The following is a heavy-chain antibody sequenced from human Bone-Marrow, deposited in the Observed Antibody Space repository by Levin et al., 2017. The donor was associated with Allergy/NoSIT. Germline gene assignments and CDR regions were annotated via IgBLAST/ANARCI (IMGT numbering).Heavy chain of an antibody. CDR1: GFTFGDYA. D-gene: IGHD6-6*01. V-gene: IGHV3-49*04. Sequence: GGSLRLSCTASGFTFGDYAMSWVRQAPGKGLEWVGFIRSKAYGGTTEYAASVKGRFTISRDDSKSIAYLQMNSLKTEDTAVYYCTSLGYSSSSDPCCYYGMDVWGQGTTVTVSS. CDR3: TSLGYSSSSDPCCYYGMDV. CDR2: IRSKAYGGTT. J-gene: IGHJ6*02.